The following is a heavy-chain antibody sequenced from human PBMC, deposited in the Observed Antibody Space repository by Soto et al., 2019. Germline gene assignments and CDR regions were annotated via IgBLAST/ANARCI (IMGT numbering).Heavy chain of an antibody. CDR2: FDPEDGET. D-gene: IGHD5-18*01. J-gene: IGHJ6*02. V-gene: IGHV1-24*01. CDR3: ATDLYTAMDVSRYYYVIDV. Sequence: ASVKVSCKVSGYTLTELSMHWVRQAPGKGLEWMGGFDPEDGETIYAQKFQGRVTMTEDTSTDTAYMELSSLRSEDTAVYYCATDLYTAMDVSRYYYVIDVWGQGPTVTVYS. CDR1: GYTLTELS.